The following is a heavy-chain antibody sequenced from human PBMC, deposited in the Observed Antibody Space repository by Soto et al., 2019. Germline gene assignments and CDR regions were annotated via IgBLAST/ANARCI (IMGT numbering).Heavy chain of an antibody. CDR1: GDSTSNSNYY. J-gene: IGHJ4*02. D-gene: IGHD4-4*01. V-gene: IGHV4-39*01. Sequence: QLQLQESGPGLVKPSETLSLSCSVSGDSTSNSNYYWGWIRQPPGRGLEWVGSIDYYGNTYYNPSVKSRVSVSVDTSKGQLSVRLTSVTAADTAVYYCVRGGKYRLQETYYFDYWGQGALVTVSS. CDR3: VRGGKYRLQETYYFDY. CDR2: IDYYGNT.